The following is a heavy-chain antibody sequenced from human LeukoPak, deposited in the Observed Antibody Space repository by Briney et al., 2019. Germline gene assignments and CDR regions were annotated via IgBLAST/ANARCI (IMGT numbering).Heavy chain of an antibody. CDR2: IYHSGSP. D-gene: IGHD1-1*01. CDR1: GGSISSNNW. V-gene: IGHV4-4*02. Sequence: SETLSLTCAVSGGSISSNNWWGWVSQPPGKGLEWIGEIYHSGSPNYNPSLKSRVTISVDKSRNHFSLNLSSVTAADTAVYYCARVNINNWHSCDYWGQGTLVTVSS. J-gene: IGHJ4*02. CDR3: ARVNINNWHSCDY.